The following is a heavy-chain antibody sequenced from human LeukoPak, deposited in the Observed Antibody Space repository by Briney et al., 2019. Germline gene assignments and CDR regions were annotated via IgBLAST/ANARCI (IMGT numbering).Heavy chain of an antibody. D-gene: IGHD3-10*01. CDR2: ISAYNGNT. CDR3: AKMGKGSGSYYPDY. J-gene: IGHJ4*02. CDR1: GYTFTSYG. Sequence: GASVKVSCKASGYTFTSYGISWVRQAPGQGLEWMGWISAYNGNTNYAQKLQGRVTMTTDTSTSTAYMELRSLRSDDTAVYYCAKMGKGSGSYYPDYWGQGTLVTVSS. V-gene: IGHV1-18*01.